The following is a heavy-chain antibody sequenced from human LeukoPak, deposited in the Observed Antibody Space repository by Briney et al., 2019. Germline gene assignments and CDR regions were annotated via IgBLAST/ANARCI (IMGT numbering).Heavy chain of an antibody. CDR3: ARGEFQDYGDFGAATIVFDY. CDR1: GGSISSYY. J-gene: IGHJ4*02. CDR2: IYYSGST. V-gene: IGHV4-59*01. Sequence: SETLSLTGAVSGGSISSYYWSWIRQPPGQGLEGRVNIYYSGSTNYNPSLKSRVTISVDPSKIEHSLKLSSVTPADTAVYYCARGEFQDYGDFGAATIVFDYAGQGDRFTVSS. D-gene: IGHD4-17*01.